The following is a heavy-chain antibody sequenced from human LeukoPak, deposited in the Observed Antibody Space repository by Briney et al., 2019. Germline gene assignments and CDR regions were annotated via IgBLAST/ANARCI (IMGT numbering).Heavy chain of an antibody. CDR3: VRDLRGSLVTTYYFYGMDV. J-gene: IGHJ6*02. CDR2: INGGNGNT. D-gene: IGHD3-16*01. CDR1: GHTSTTYA. V-gene: IGHV1-3*01. Sequence: ASVKVSCKASGHTSTTYAIHWVRQAPGQRLEWMGWINGGNGNTIYSQKLQGRVTITRDTSASTSYMELSSLTCEDTAVYYCVRDLRGSLVTTYYFYGMDVWGQGTTVTVSS.